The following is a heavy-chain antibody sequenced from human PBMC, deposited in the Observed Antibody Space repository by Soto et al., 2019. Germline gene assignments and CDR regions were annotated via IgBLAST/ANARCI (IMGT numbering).Heavy chain of an antibody. D-gene: IGHD4-17*01. CDR1: GFTFSSYG. V-gene: IGHV3-33*01. Sequence: QVQLVESGGGVVQPGRSLRLSCAASGFTFSSYGMHWVRQAPGKGLEWVAVIWYDGSNKYYADSVKGRFTISRDNSKNTLYLQMNSLRAEDTAVYYCARDLIATVTTWGRIRDYYYGMDVWGQGTTVTVSS. CDR2: IWYDGSNK. J-gene: IGHJ6*02. CDR3: ARDLIATVTTWGRIRDYYYGMDV.